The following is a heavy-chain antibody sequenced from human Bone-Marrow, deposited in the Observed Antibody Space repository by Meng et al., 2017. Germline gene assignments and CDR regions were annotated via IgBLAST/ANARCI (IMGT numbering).Heavy chain of an antibody. V-gene: IGHV1-46*01. CDR2: INPSGGST. CDR3: ARDSRGNTYGYFDY. CDR1: GYTFTSYY. J-gene: IGHJ4*02. Sequence: ASVKVSCKASGYTFTSYYMHWVRQAPGQGLEWMGIINPSGGSTSYAQKFQGRVTMTRDTSISTAYMELSRLRSDDTAVYYCARDSRGNTYGYFDYWGQGTLVTVSS. D-gene: IGHD5-18*01.